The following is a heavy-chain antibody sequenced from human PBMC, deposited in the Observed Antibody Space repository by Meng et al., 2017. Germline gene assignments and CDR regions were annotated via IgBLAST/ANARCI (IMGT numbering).Heavy chain of an antibody. J-gene: IGHJ4*02. CDR1: GDSASSNSAA. CDR3: ARLAQDRYFDY. V-gene: IGHV6-1*01. D-gene: IGHD2-15*01. Sequence: HLQQQGPGLLKPPQAPSLTSAISGDSASSNSAAWYWIRQSPSGGLEWLGRTYYRSKWYNYYAVSVKSRITINPDTSKNQFSLQLNSVTPEDTAVYYCARLAQDRYFDYWGQGTLVTVSS. CDR2: TYYRSKWYN.